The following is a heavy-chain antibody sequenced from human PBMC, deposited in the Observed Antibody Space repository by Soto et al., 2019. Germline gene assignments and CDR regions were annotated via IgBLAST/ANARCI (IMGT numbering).Heavy chain of an antibody. CDR1: GGSISSSSYY. Sequence: QLQLQESGPGLVKPSETLSLTCTVSGGSISSSSYYWGWIRQPPGKGLEWIGSIYYSGSTYYNPSLKSRVTISVDTSKTQFSLKLSSVTAADTAVYYCASQAGFYYYDGMDVWGQGTTVTVSS. CDR2: IYYSGST. J-gene: IGHJ6*02. D-gene: IGHD6-19*01. CDR3: ASQAGFYYYDGMDV. V-gene: IGHV4-39*01.